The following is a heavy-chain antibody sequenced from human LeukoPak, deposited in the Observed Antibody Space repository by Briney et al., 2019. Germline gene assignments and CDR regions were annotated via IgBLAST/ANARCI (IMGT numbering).Heavy chain of an antibody. V-gene: IGHV3-21*01. CDR3: ARVGGSEGY. CDR2: ISSSSSYI. CDR1: GFSMSIHW. J-gene: IGHJ4*02. D-gene: IGHD2-15*01. Sequence: GGSLRLSCVVSGFSMSIHWMSWVRQAPGKGLEWVSSISSSSSYIYYADSVKGRFTISRDNAKNSLYLQMNSLRAEDTAVYYCARVGGSEGYWGQGTLVTVSS.